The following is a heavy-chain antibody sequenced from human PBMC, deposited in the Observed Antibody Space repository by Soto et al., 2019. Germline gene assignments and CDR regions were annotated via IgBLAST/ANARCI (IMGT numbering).Heavy chain of an antibody. Sequence: PSETLSLTCTVSGGSISSYYWSWIRQPPGKGLEWIGYIYYSGSTNYNPSLKSRVTISVDTSKNQFSLKLSSVTAADTAVYYCARDHNYDFWSGYYSNYYYGMDVWGQGTTVTVSS. J-gene: IGHJ6*02. CDR1: GGSISSYY. CDR3: ARDHNYDFWSGYYSNYYYGMDV. D-gene: IGHD3-3*01. V-gene: IGHV4-59*01. CDR2: IYYSGST.